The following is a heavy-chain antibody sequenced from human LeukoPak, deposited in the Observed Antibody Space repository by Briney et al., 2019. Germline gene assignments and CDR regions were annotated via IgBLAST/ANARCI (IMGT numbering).Heavy chain of an antibody. J-gene: IGHJ6*03. CDR2: IIPIFGTA. V-gene: IGHV1-69*13. CDR1: GGTFSSYA. CDR3: ARVYSSSPYYYYYMDV. D-gene: IGHD6-6*01. Sequence: SVKVSCKASGGTFSSYAISWVRQAPGQGLEWMGGIIPIFGTANYAQKFQGRVTITADESTSTAYMELSSLRSEDTAVYYCARVYSSSPYYYYYMDVWGKETTVTVSS.